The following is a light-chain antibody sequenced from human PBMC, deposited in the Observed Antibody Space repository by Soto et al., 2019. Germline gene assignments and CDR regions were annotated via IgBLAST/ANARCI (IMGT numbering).Light chain of an antibody. J-gene: IGKJ5*01. V-gene: IGKV2-30*02. Sequence: DLLMTQYPVSLLVSPGEQASISCRASQSLVHSDGIAYFSWFQQRPGRSPRRLIYKVSNRDSGVPARFSGSGSGTDFALKISRVEAEDVGVYYCMQGTHWPITFGQGTRLEIK. CDR1: QSLVHSDGIAY. CDR3: MQGTHWPIT. CDR2: KVS.